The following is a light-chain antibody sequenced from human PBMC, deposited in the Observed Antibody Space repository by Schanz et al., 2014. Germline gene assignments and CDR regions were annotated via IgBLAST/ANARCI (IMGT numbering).Light chain of an antibody. CDR2: TAS. CDR1: LSISGY. J-gene: IGKJ3*01. CDR3: QQYNSYPLT. Sequence: DIQMTQSPSSLSASVGDRVTITCRASLSISGYLNWYQQKPGEAPKLLIYTASNLQSGVPPKFSGSGFGTDFTLTISSLQSEDFATYYCQQYNSYPLTFGPGTKVDI. V-gene: IGKV1-39*01.